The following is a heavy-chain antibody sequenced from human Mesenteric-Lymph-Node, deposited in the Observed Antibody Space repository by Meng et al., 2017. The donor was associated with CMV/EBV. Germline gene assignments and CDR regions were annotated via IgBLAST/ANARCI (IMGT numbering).Heavy chain of an antibody. D-gene: IGHD7-27*01. Sequence: CTGSGGSVSSGRYYWSWIRQPPGKGLEWIGYIYYSGSTNYNPSLKSRVTISVDTSKNQFSLKLSSVTAADTAVYYCARDVYWGSFDYWGQGTLVTVSS. V-gene: IGHV4-61*01. J-gene: IGHJ4*02. CDR3: ARDVYWGSFDY. CDR2: IYYSGST. CDR1: GGSVSSGRYY.